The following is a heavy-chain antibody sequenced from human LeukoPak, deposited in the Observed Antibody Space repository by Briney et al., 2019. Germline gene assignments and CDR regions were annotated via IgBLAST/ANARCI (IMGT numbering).Heavy chain of an antibody. CDR2: INHSGST. D-gene: IGHD2-15*01. J-gene: IGHJ6*02. V-gene: IGHV4-34*01. CDR1: GGSFSGYY. Sequence: NPSETLSLTCAVYGGSFSGYYWSWIRQPPGKGLEWIGEINHSGSTNYNPSLKSRVTISVDTSKNQFSLKLSSVTAADTAVYYCARDNRSVDCSGGSCYVYYYYGMDVWGQGTTVTVSS. CDR3: ARDNRSVDCSGGSCYVYYYYGMDV.